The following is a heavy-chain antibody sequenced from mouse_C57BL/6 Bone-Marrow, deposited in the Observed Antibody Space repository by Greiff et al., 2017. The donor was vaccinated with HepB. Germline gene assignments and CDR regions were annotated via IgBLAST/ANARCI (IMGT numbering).Heavy chain of an antibody. J-gene: IGHJ1*03. CDR1: GFTFSDYG. Sequence: EVQLVESGGGLVKPGGSLKLSCAASGFTFSDYGMHWVRQAPEKGLEWVAYISSGSSTLYYADTVKGRFTISRDNAKNTLFLQMTSLRSEDTAMYYCAKGYCYYGSSYWYFDVWGTGTTVTVSS. CDR2: ISSGSSTL. V-gene: IGHV5-17*01. D-gene: IGHD1-1*01. CDR3: AKGYCYYGSSYWYFDV.